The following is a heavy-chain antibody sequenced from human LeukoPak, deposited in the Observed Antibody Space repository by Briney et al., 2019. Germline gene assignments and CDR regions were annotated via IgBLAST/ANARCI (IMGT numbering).Heavy chain of an antibody. CDR3: ARVSSGATTVDY. D-gene: IGHD1-26*01. Sequence: PSETLSLTCTVSGGSISSSFYYWGWIRQPPGKGLEWIGSIYHSGSTYYNPSLKSRVTISVDTSRNQFSLKLSSVTAADTAVYYCARVSSGATTVDYWGQGTLVTVSS. J-gene: IGHJ4*02. CDR1: GGSISSSFYY. CDR2: IYHSGST. V-gene: IGHV4-39*07.